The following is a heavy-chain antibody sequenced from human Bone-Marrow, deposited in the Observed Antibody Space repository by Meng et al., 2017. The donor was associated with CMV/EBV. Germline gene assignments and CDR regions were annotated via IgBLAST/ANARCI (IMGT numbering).Heavy chain of an antibody. CDR2: INPSGGST. D-gene: IGHD2-2*02. V-gene: IGHV1-46*01. Sequence: ASVKVSCKASGYTFTSYYMHWVRQAPGQGLEWMGIINPSGGSTSYAQKFQGRVTMTRDTSTSTVYMELSSLRSEDTAVYYCARAVRQVVPAAIWYYFDYWGQGTLVTVSS. CDR1: GYTFTSYY. CDR3: ARAVRQVVPAAIWYYFDY. J-gene: IGHJ4*02.